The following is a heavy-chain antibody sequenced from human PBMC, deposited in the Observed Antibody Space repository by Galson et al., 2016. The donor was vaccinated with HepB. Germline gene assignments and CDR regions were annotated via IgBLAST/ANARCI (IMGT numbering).Heavy chain of an antibody. J-gene: IGHJ4*02. CDR2: IYRSGNT. V-gene: IGHV4-39*01. CDR3: ASHDDSDWDY. D-gene: IGHD3-9*01. Sequence: IRGSIYYWGWIRQPPGKGLEWIGSIYRSGNTYYSPSLSPSLKSRVTISVDTSKNQFSLKLRSVTAADTAVYYCASHDDSDWDYWGQGTLVTVSP. CDR1: IRGSIYY.